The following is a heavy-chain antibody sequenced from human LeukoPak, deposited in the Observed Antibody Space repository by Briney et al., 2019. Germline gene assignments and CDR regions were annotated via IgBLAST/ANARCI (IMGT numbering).Heavy chain of an antibody. Sequence: ASVKVSCKASGYTLITYVMHWVRQAPGQRLEWMGWLNAGNGLTKYSQKFQGTVTITRGTSASTAYMELSSLRSEDTAVYYCATSRNSARGIDYWGQGTLVTVSS. D-gene: IGHD2-15*01. CDR3: ATSRNSARGIDY. V-gene: IGHV1-3*01. J-gene: IGHJ4*01. CDR2: LNAGNGLT. CDR1: GYTLITYV.